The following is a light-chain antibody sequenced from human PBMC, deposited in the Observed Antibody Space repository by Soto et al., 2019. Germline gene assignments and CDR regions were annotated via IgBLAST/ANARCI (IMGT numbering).Light chain of an antibody. CDR3: CSYAGTPI. CDR1: SSDVGSYNL. Sequence: QSALTQPASVSGSPGQSITISCTGTSSDVGSYNLVSWYQQHPGTAPNLMIYEGSKRPSGLSNGFSGSKSGNTATLTISGRQDADEACYYCCSYAGTPIFGGGTKLTVL. CDR2: EGS. J-gene: IGLJ2*01. V-gene: IGLV2-23*01.